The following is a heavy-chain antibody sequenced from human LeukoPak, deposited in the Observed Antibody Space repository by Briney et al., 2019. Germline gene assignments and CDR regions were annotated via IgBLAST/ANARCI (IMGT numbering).Heavy chain of an antibody. CDR1: GFTFSSYS. J-gene: IGHJ4*02. V-gene: IGHV3-48*04. Sequence: GGSLRLSCAASGFTFSSYSMNWVRQAPGKGLEWVSYISSSSSTIYYADSVKGRFTIFRDNAKNSLYLQMNSLRAEDTAVYYCSATKDLAGSYYRDYWGQGTLVTVSS. CDR2: ISSSSSTI. D-gene: IGHD1-26*01. CDR3: SATKDLAGSYYRDY.